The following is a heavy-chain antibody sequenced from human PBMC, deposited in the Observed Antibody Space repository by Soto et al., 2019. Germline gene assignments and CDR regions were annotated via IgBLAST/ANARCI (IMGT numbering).Heavy chain of an antibody. CDR2: IYYSGST. V-gene: IGHV4-59*01. J-gene: IGHJ4*02. CDR3: ARSYCSGGSCYPHGYYYFDY. D-gene: IGHD2-15*01. CDR1: GGSISSYY. Sequence: SETLSLTCTVSGGSISSYYWSWIRQPPGKGLDWIGYIYYSGSTNYNPSLKSRVTISVDTSKNQFSLKLSSVTAADTAVYYCARSYCSGGSCYPHGYYYFDYWGQGTRVTVSS.